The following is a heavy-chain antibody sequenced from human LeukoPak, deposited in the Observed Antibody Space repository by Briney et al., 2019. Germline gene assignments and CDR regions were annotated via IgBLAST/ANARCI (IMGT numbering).Heavy chain of an antibody. V-gene: IGHV3-23*01. D-gene: IGHD2-2*01. J-gene: IGHJ4*02. CDR1: GFTFSSYA. Sequence: GGSLRLSCAASGFTFSSYAMSWVRQAPGKGLEWVSAISGSDYSTYYADSVKGRFTISRDNSKNTLYLQMNSLRAEDTAVYYCAKDRDIVVVPAAMPSDYWGQGTLVTVSS. CDR2: ISGSDYST. CDR3: AKDRDIVVVPAAMPSDY.